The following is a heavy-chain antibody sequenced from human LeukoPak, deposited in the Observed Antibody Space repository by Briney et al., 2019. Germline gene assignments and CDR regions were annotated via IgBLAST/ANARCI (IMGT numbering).Heavy chain of an antibody. V-gene: IGHV4-61*02. CDR2: IYTSGST. CDR1: GGSISSGSYY. J-gene: IGHJ4*02. CDR3: AGMGGALQD. Sequence: SETLSLTCTVSGGSISSGSYYWSWIRQPAGKGLEWIGRIYTSGSTNYNPSLKSRVTISVDTSKNQFSLKLSSVTAADTAVYYCAGMGGALQDWGQGTLVTVSS. D-gene: IGHD3-16*01.